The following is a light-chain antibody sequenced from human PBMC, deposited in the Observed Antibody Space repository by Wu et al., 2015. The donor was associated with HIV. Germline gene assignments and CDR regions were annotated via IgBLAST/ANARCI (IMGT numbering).Light chain of an antibody. CDR1: QSISSSY. CDR3: QQRFTWPLT. J-gene: IGKJ5*01. Sequence: EIVLTQSPGTLSLSPGERATLSCRASQSISSSYLAWYQQKPGQAPRLLIYGASSRATGIPARFSGSGSGTDFTLTISSLQPEDFAVYYCQQRFTWPLTFGQGTRLELK. V-gene: IGKV3D-20*02. CDR2: GAS.